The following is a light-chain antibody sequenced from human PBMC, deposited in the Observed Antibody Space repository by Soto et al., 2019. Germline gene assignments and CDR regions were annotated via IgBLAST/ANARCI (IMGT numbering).Light chain of an antibody. CDR2: GAS. J-gene: IGKJ5*01. CDR1: QSVRTG. V-gene: IGKV3-15*01. Sequence: EMVMTQSPATLSVSPGEGATLSCRASQSVRTGLAWYQQKPGQAPRLLIYGASIRATGIPARFSGSGSGTDFTLTISSLQPEDFATYYCQQTYTTPEITFGQGTRLEIK. CDR3: QQTYTTPEIT.